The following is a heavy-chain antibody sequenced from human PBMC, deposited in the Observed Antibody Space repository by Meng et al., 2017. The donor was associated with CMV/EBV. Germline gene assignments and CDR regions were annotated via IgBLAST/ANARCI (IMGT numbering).Heavy chain of an antibody. V-gene: IGHV1-2*02. CDR1: GYTFTGYY. CDR3: ARAALPGVTIFGVVIARSSPERQNGMDV. Sequence: ASVKVSCKASGYTFTGYYMHWVRQAPGQGLEWMGWINPNSGGTNYAQKFQGRVTMTRDTSNSTAYMELSRLRSDDTAVYYCARAALPGVTIFGVVIARSSPERQNGMDVWGQGTTVTVSS. D-gene: IGHD3-3*01. J-gene: IGHJ6*02. CDR2: INPNSGGT.